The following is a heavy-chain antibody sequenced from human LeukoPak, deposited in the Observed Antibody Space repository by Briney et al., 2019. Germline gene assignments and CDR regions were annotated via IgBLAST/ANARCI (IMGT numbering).Heavy chain of an antibody. CDR2: INSDVSST. CDR3: ARGSDIYGRDAFDI. J-gene: IGHJ3*02. V-gene: IGHV3-74*01. D-gene: IGHD5-18*01. Sequence: PGGSLRLSCAASGFTFSRYWMHWVRQAPGKGLVLVSRINSDVSSTNYADSVKGRFIISRDNAKNTLYLQMNSLRAEDTAVYYCARGSDIYGRDAFDIWGQGTMVTVSS. CDR1: GFTFSRYW.